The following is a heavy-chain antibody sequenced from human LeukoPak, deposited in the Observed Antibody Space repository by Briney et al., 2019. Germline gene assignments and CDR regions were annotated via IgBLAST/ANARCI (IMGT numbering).Heavy chain of an antibody. V-gene: IGHV3-7*01. D-gene: IGHD4-17*01. J-gene: IGHJ5*02. CDR2: IKQDGSEK. CDR3: ARFSLGALHPRFDP. Sequence: GGSLRLSCAASGFTFSSYWMSWVRQAPGKGLEWVANIKQDGSEKYYVDSVKGGFTIPSDNAKNSLYLQMNSLRGEDTAVYYCARFSLGALHPRFDPWGQGTLVTVSS. CDR1: GFTFSSYW.